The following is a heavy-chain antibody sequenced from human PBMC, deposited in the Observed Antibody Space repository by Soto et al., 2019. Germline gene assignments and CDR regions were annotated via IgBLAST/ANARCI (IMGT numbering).Heavy chain of an antibody. J-gene: IGHJ4*02. CDR1: GGSISSYY. V-gene: IGHV4-59*01. CDR2: IYYVGST. D-gene: IGHD2-21*01. CDR3: ASRWGGTFDY. Sequence: QVQLQESGPGLVKPSETLSLTCTVSGGSISSYYWSWIRQPPGKGLEWIGHIYYVGSTNYNPSLKSLVTISVDTSKNQSSLKLSSVTAADTAVYYCASRWGGTFDYWGQGTLVTVSS.